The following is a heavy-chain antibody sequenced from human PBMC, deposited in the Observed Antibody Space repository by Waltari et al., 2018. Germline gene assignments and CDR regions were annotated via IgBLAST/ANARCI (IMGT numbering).Heavy chain of an antibody. V-gene: IGHV4-39*01. CDR1: GGSIRRSGYY. CDR2: IYYSWTT. D-gene: IGHD3-22*01. J-gene: IGHJ4*02. CDR3: ARQSYYDESGHD. Sequence: QLELQESGPGLVKPSETLSLTCSVSGGSIRRSGYYWVWFRQPPGKGLEWIGSIYYSWTTSYNPALNSRVTISVDTSKNQFSLKLTSVTAADTAMYFCARQSYYDESGHDWGQGTLVTVSS.